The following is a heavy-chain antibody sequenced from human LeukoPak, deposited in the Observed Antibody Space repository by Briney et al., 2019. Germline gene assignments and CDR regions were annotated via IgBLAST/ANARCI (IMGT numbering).Heavy chain of an antibody. CDR3: TRSGKQLVRQRTTYYFDY. J-gene: IGHJ4*02. CDR1: GFTFGDYA. Sequence: GGSLRLSCTASGFTFGDYAMSWVRQAPGKGLEWVGFIRSKAYGGTTEYAASVKGRFTISGDDSKSIAYLQMNSLKTEDTAVYYCTRSGKQLVRQRTTYYFDYWGQGTLVTVSS. V-gene: IGHV3-49*04. CDR2: IRSKAYGGTT. D-gene: IGHD6-6*01.